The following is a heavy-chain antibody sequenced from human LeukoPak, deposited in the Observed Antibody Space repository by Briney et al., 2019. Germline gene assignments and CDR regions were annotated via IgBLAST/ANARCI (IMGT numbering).Heavy chain of an antibody. Sequence: SETLSLTCTVSGGSISSSSYYWGWIRQPPGEGLEWTGSMYYSGSTSYNPSLKSRVTISVDTSRNQFSLKLSSVTAADTAVYYCARHLDTVTDWGQGTLVTVSS. CDR1: GGSISSSSYY. CDR3: ARHLDTVTD. V-gene: IGHV4-39*01. CDR2: MYYSGST. D-gene: IGHD4-17*01. J-gene: IGHJ4*02.